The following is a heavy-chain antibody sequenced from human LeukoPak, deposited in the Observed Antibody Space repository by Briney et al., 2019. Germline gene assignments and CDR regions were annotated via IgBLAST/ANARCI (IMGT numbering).Heavy chain of an antibody. CDR2: IQYDGSNE. J-gene: IGHJ3*02. V-gene: IGHV3-30*02. CDR1: GFTFSSYG. CDR3: ARGLYDFWSGYNDAFDI. D-gene: IGHD3-3*01. Sequence: GGSLRLSCAASGFTFSSYGMHWVRQAPGKGLEWVAYIQYDGSNEQYAHSVKGRFRISRDSSKNILYLQMNSLRAEDTAVYYCARGLYDFWSGYNDAFDIWGQGTMVTVSS.